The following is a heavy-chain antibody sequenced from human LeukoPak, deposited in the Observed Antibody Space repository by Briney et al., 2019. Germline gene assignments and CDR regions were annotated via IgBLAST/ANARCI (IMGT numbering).Heavy chain of an antibody. J-gene: IGHJ3*02. D-gene: IGHD3-10*01. CDR3: ARAYGSADAFDI. Sequence: SETLSLTCTVSGGSISSYYWSWIRQPPGKGLEWIGYIYYSGSTNYNPSLKSRVTMSVDTSKNQFSLKLSSVTAADTAVYYCARAYGSADAFDIWGQGTMVTVSS. V-gene: IGHV4-59*12. CDR2: IYYSGST. CDR1: GGSISSYY.